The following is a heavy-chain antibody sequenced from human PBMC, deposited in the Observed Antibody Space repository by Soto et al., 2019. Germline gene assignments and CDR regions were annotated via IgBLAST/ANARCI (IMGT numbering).Heavy chain of an antibody. CDR2: INHSGST. D-gene: IGHD3-10*02. CDR3: ARVMSSR. Sequence: QVQLQQWGAGLLKPSETLSLTCAVYGGSFSGYYWSWIRQPPGKGLEWIGEINHSGSTNYNPSLNSRVTISVDTSKNQCSLKLSSVTAADTAVYYCARVMSSRWGQGTLVTVSS. V-gene: IGHV4-34*01. J-gene: IGHJ4*02. CDR1: GGSFSGYY.